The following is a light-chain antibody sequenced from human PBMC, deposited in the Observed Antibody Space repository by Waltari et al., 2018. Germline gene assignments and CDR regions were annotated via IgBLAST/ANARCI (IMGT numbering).Light chain of an antibody. CDR1: QSVSNN. V-gene: IGKV3-15*01. J-gene: IGKJ5*01. Sequence: ETVMTQSPATLSLSPGDRATLSCRASQSVSNNLAWYQQKPGQAPTILIYGASTRATGIAARFSGGGSGTEFTRTISSLQSEDFAVYYCQQYNNWPPITFGQGTRLEMK. CDR2: GAS. CDR3: QQYNNWPPIT.